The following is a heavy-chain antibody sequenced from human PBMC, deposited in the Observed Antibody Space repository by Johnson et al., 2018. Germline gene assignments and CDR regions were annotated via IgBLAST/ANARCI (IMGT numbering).Heavy chain of an antibody. D-gene: IGHD5-12*01. J-gene: IGHJ6*03. CDR1: GGSVSSHY. Sequence: QVQLQESGPGLVKPSETLSLTCSVSGGSVSSHYWSWIRQPPGKGLEWIGYIHYSGSTNYNPSLKSRVTMSLATSKNQFTLKLSAVTAADTAVDYCARLYGRYDLGGDYYHYMDVWGKGTTVNGSS. V-gene: IGHV4-59*02. CDR2: IHYSGST. CDR3: ARLYGRYDLGGDYYHYMDV.